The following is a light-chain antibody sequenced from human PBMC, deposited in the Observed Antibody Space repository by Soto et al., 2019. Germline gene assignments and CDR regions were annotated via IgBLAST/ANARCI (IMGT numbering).Light chain of an antibody. CDR1: QSVSRY. V-gene: IGKV3-11*01. CDR3: QHRSNWPRGT. J-gene: IGKJ2*02. CDR2: DAS. Sequence: EIVLTQSPATLSLSPGERATLSCRASQSVSRYLAWYQQKPGQAPRLLIYDASNRATGIPARFSGSGSGTAFTLTIGSREPEDVAVYYCQHRSNWPRGTFGQGTKLYIK.